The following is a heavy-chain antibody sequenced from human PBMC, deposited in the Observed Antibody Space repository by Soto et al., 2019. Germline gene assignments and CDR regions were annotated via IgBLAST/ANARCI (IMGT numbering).Heavy chain of an antibody. Sequence: SETLSLTCAVYGGSFSGYYWSWIRQPPGKGLEWIGEINHSGSTNYNPSLKSRVTISVDTSKNQFSLKLSSVTAADTAVYYCAQTLGVYCSGGSCYDYYYYMDVWGKGTTVTVSS. D-gene: IGHD2-15*01. CDR1: GGSFSGYY. V-gene: IGHV4-34*01. CDR2: INHSGST. CDR3: AQTLGVYCSGGSCYDYYYYMDV. J-gene: IGHJ6*03.